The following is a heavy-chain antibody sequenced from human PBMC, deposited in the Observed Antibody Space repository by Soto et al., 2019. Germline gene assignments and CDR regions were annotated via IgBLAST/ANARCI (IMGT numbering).Heavy chain of an antibody. CDR2: ISAYNGNT. V-gene: IGHV1-18*04. CDR1: CYTCINYG. CDR3: ARVDVLRFLEWLI. J-gene: IGHJ4*02. Sequence: ASVKISCKASCYTCINYGISWVRQAPGQGLEWMGWISAYNGNTNYAQNLQGRVTMTADTSTSTAYMELRSLRSDDTAVYYCARVDVLRFLEWLIWGQGTLVTVSS. D-gene: IGHD3-3*01.